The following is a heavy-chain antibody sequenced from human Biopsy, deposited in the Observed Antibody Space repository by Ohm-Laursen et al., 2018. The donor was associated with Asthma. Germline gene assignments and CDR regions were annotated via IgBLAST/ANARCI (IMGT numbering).Heavy chain of an antibody. V-gene: IGHV3-30-3*02. CDR3: AKVAYRSGYMFFDS. J-gene: IGHJ4*02. Sequence: SLRLSCTASGFAFDSYAMYWVRQSPGKGPEWVALISHGGRESGYVDSVRGRFTISRDNAKNSLYLEMNTLTTKDTALYYCAKVAYRSGYMFFDSWGQGTLVTVSS. D-gene: IGHD6-19*01. CDR2: ISHGGRES. CDR1: GFAFDSYA.